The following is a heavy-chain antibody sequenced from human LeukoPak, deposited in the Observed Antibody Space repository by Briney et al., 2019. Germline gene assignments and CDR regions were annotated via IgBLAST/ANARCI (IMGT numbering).Heavy chain of an antibody. CDR2: INTNSGTI. CDR1: GFTFSSYS. CDR3: AKERWELPLYYFDY. J-gene: IGHJ4*02. D-gene: IGHD1-26*01. V-gene: IGHV3-48*01. Sequence: PGGSLRLSCAASGFTFSSYSMNWVRQAPGKGLEWVSYINTNSGTITYADSVKGRFTISKDNARNSLYLQMNSLRAEDTAVYYCAKERWELPLYYFDYWGQGTLVTVSS.